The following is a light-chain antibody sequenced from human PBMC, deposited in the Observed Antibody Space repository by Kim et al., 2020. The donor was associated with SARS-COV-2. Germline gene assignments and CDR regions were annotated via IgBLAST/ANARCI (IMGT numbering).Light chain of an antibody. CDR1: QNITGTY. CDR3: QQYGSSLRT. Sequence: EIVLTQSPGTLSLSPGEGATLSCRASQNITGTYLAWYQQKPGQAPRLLIYGASNRATGIPDRFSGSGSGTDFTLTISRLEPEDFAVYYCQQYGSSLRTFGQGTKVDIK. CDR2: GAS. V-gene: IGKV3-20*01. J-gene: IGKJ1*01.